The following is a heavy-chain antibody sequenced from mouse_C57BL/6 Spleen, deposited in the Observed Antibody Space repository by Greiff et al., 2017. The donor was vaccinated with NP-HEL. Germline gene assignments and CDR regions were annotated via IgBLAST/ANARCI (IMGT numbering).Heavy chain of an antibody. CDR2: IDPSDSYT. Sequence: QVQLQQPGAELVKPGASVKLSCKASGYTFTSYWMQWVKQRPGQGLEWIGEIDPSDSYTNYNQKFKGKATLTVDTSSSTAYMQLSSLTSEDSAVYYCARGRYGIYYAMDYWGQGTSVTVSS. D-gene: IGHD2-10*02. V-gene: IGHV1-50*01. CDR1: GYTFTSYW. CDR3: ARGRYGIYYAMDY. J-gene: IGHJ4*01.